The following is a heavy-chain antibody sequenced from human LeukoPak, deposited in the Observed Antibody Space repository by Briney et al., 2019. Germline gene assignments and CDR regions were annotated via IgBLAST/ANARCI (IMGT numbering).Heavy chain of an antibody. Sequence: SETLSLTCAVNVGSFSDYYWGWIRQPPGKGLEWIGEINHSGSTNYNSSLKSRVTLSVDTSKNQFSLKLSSVTAADTAVYYCARGYYGSGSHCCHMDVWGKGTTITVS. J-gene: IGHJ6*03. CDR3: ARGYYGSGSHCCHMDV. CDR2: INHSGST. V-gene: IGHV4-34*01. CDR1: VGSFSDYY. D-gene: IGHD3-10*01.